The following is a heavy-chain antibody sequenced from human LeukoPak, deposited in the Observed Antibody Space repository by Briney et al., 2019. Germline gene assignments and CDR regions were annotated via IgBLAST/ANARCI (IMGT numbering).Heavy chain of an antibody. CDR1: GGSISSSSYY. V-gene: IGHV4-39*07. J-gene: IGHJ5*02. D-gene: IGHD2-8*02. Sequence: SETLSLTCTVSGGSISSSSYYWGWIRQPPGKGLEWIGSIYYSGSTYYNPSLKSRVTISVDTSNNQFSLKLSSVTAADTAVYYCARAPGARPNWFDPWGQGTLVTVSS. CDR3: ARAPGARPNWFDP. CDR2: IYYSGST.